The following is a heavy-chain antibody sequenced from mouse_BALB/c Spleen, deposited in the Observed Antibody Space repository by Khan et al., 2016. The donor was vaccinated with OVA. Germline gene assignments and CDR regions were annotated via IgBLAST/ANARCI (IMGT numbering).Heavy chain of an antibody. CDR1: GYSITSDYA. CDR3: ARSRGYDYDAWFAF. J-gene: IGHJ3*01. D-gene: IGHD2-4*01. V-gene: IGHV3-2*02. Sequence: EVQLVESGPGLVKPSQSLSLTCTVTGYSITSDYAWHWIRHFPGNKLEWMGYIIYSGSTIYNPSLKSRISITRDTSKNQFFRQVSSGNTEETATNYCARSRGYDYDAWFAFWGQGTLVTVSA. CDR2: IIYSGST.